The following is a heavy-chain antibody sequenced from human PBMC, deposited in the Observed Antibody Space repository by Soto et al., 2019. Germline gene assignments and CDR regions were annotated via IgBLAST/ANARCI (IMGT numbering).Heavy chain of an antibody. J-gene: IGHJ4*02. D-gene: IGHD2-2*01. V-gene: IGHV4-39*01. CDR1: GGSISSSSYY. Sequence: PSETLSLTCTVSGGSISSSSYYWGWIRQPPGKGLEWIGSIYYSGSTYYNPSLKSRVTISVDTSKNQFSLKLSSVTAADTAVYYCARPRVVGLVPAAILHWGQGTLVTVSS. CDR3: ARPRVVGLVPAAILH. CDR2: IYYSGST.